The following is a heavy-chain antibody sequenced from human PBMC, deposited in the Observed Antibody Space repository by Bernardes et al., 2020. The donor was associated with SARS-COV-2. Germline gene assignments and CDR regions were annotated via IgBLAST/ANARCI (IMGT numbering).Heavy chain of an antibody. CDR3: ARGEYCSNGVCYTPEAYHI. D-gene: IGHD2-8*01. Sequence: GSLRLSCAASGFSLSDYDMHWVRQAPGKGLEWVAVISHDGRNEYYADSVKGRFTVSRDNSKNTLYVQMNSLRVEDTSVYYCARGEYCSNGVCYTPEAYHIWGQGTMVTVSS. CDR2: ISHDGRNE. V-gene: IGHV3-30*03. CDR1: GFSLSDYD. J-gene: IGHJ3*02.